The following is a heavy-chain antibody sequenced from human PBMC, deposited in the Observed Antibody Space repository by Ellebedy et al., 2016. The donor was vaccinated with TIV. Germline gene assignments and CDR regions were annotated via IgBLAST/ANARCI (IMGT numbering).Heavy chain of an antibody. Sequence: AASVKVSCKASGYTFISYYMHWVRQAPGQGLEWMGIINPSGGTTTYAQNLQGRVTMTRDTSTTTVYMELSSLRSEDTAVYYCARARSSGWLHTPDYWGQGTLVIVSS. CDR2: INPSGGTT. D-gene: IGHD6-19*01. CDR1: GYTFISYY. V-gene: IGHV1-46*04. CDR3: ARARSSGWLHTPDY. J-gene: IGHJ4*02.